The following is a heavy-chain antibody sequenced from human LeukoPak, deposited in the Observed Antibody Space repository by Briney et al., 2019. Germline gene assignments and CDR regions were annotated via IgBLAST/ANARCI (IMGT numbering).Heavy chain of an antibody. V-gene: IGHV3-9*01. J-gene: IGHJ3*02. D-gene: IGHD5-24*01. CDR2: ISWNSGSI. CDR1: GFTFDDYA. Sequence: GGSLRLSCAASGFTFDDYAMPWVRQAPGKGLEWVSGISWNSGSIGYADSVRGRFTISRDNAKNSLYLQMNSLRAEDTALYYCAKGRDGYNYDAFDIWGQGTMVTVSS. CDR3: AKGRDGYNYDAFDI.